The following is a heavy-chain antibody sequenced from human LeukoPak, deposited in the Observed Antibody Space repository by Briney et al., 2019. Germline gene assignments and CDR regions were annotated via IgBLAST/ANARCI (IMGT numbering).Heavy chain of an antibody. CDR2: IRNKAYGGTT. CDR1: GFTFGDYA. CDR3: TRDWFGVAIDY. V-gene: IGHV3-49*04. D-gene: IGHD3-10*01. J-gene: IGHJ4*02. Sequence: GGSLRLSCTASGFTFGDYAMSWVRQAPGKGLEWVGFIRNKAYGGTTEYAASVKGRFTISRDDSKSIGYLQVNSLKTEDTAVYYCTRDWFGVAIDYWGQGTLVTVSS.